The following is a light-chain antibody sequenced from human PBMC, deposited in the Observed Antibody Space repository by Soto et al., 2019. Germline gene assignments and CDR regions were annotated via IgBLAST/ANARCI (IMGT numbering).Light chain of an antibody. CDR1: QSVGTNY. Sequence: EIVLTQSPGTLSLSPGERATLSCRASQSVGTNYLAWYQQKPGQAPRFLIYDASSRATGIPDRFSGSGSGTDFTLTISRLEPEDFAVYYCEQYGSTPLTCGGGTKVEIK. V-gene: IGKV3-20*01. J-gene: IGKJ4*01. CDR2: DAS. CDR3: EQYGSTPLT.